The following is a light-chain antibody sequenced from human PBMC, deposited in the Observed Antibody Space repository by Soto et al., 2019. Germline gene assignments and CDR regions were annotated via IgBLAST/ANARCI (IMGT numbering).Light chain of an antibody. Sequence: IVLTQSPGTLSVPSGETATLSFRPSQSVSNNYLPSYQQQAGQAPRLLIYGASTRATGIPDRFSGSGSGTDFSLTISRLEPEDFAVYHCQQYSSSPRTFGQGTRLEI. CDR2: GAS. CDR3: QQYSSSPRT. CDR1: QSVSNNY. V-gene: IGKV3-20*01. J-gene: IGKJ5*01.